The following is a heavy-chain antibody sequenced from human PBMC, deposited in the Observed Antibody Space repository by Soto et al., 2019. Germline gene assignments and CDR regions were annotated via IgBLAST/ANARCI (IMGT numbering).Heavy chain of an antibody. CDR1: GGSINTNGYY. CDR3: ARAPRGNYGYPSYFDY. D-gene: IGHD3-10*01. Sequence: PSETLSLTCTVSGGSINTNGYYWAWIRQPPGKGLEWIGSIYYSGTTYYNSSLKSRVTISVDTSKNQFSLKLSSVTAADTAVYYCARAPRGNYGYPSYFDYWGQGTLVTVSS. CDR2: IYYSGTT. V-gene: IGHV4-39*07. J-gene: IGHJ4*02.